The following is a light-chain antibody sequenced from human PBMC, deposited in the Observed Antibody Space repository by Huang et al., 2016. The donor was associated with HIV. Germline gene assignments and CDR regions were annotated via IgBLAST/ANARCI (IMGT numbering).Light chain of an antibody. J-gene: IGKJ1*01. V-gene: IGKV4-1*01. CDR3: QQYYSIPG. Sequence: DIVMTQSPDSLAVSLGERATISCMSSQRVLSPSNNRNHLAWYQQTPRQPPKLLIYWASTRESRVPDRFRGSGSATDFTLTIDNLQAEDVALYFCQQYYSIPGFGQGTYVEV. CDR2: WAS. CDR1: QRVLSPSNNRNH.